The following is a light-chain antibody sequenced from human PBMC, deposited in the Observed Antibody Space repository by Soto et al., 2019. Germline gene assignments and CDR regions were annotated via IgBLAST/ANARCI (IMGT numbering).Light chain of an antibody. CDR2: HNS. V-gene: IGLV1-40*01. Sequence: QSVLTQPPSVSGAPGQRVTISCTGSSSNIGAGYDVHWYQQLPGTAPKLLIYHNSNRPSVVPDRCSGSKSGTSASLAITRRQAQDEADYYCQSYDSSLSGSRVFGTGTKLTVL. CDR1: SSNIGAGYD. J-gene: IGLJ1*01. CDR3: QSYDSSLSGSRV.